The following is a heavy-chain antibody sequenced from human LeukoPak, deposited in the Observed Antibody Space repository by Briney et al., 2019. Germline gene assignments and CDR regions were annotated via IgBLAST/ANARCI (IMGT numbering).Heavy chain of an antibody. CDR3: ARDQDIVATLDP. CDR2: VYTSGST. D-gene: IGHD5-12*01. J-gene: IGHJ5*02. Sequence: SETLSLTCTVSGGSINGYFWSWIRQPAGKGLEWIGRVYTSGSTNYNPSLKSRVTISVDTSKNQFSLKLSSVTAADTAVYYCARDQDIVATLDPWGQGTLVTVSS. V-gene: IGHV4-4*07. CDR1: GGSINGYF.